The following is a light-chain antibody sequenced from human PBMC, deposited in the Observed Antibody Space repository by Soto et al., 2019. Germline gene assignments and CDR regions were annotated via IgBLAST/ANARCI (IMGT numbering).Light chain of an antibody. Sequence: EIQVTQSPSTLSASVGDRVTITCRASQSILSWLAWYQQRPGKVPKLLIYKESTLESGVPSRFSGSGSGTDFTLTISRLEPEDFTVYYCPQYGNSRTVGPGTQVEIK. V-gene: IGKV1-5*03. J-gene: IGKJ4*02. CDR1: QSILSW. CDR2: KES. CDR3: PQYGNSRT.